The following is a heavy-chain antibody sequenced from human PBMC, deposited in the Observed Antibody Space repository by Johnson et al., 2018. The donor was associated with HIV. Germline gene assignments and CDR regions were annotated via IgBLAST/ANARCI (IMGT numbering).Heavy chain of an antibody. CDR1: GFTFSSYA. V-gene: IGHV3-30*04. CDR3: VRGRVVDLRGGAFDI. Sequence: QVQLVESGGGVVQPGRSLRLSCAASGFTFSSYAMYWVRQAPGKGLEWVAVISYDGSNKYYADSVKGRFTISRDNSKNTLHLQMNSLRAEDTALYYCVRGRVVDLRGGAFDIWGQGTMVTVSS. J-gene: IGHJ3*02. CDR2: ISYDGSNK. D-gene: IGHD3-22*01.